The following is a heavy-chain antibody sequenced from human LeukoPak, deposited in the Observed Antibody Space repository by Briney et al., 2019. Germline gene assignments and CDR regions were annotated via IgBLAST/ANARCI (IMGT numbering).Heavy chain of an antibody. D-gene: IGHD3-22*01. CDR2: INHSGST. V-gene: IGHV4-34*01. J-gene: IGHJ6*02. CDR3: AKFRVPHQRYYYDSSGPLQHYGMDV. Sequence: SETLSLTCAVYGGSFSGYYWSWIRQPPGKGLEWIGEINHSGSTNYNPSLKSRVTISVDTSKNQFSLKLSSVTAADTAVYYCAKFRVPHQRYYYDSSGPLQHYGMDVWGQGTTVTVSS. CDR1: GGSFSGYY.